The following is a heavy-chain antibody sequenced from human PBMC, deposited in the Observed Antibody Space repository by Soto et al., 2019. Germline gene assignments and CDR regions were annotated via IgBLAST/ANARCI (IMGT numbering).Heavy chain of an antibody. J-gene: IGHJ6*02. D-gene: IGHD3-9*01. Sequence: GVSLKISCKGSGNSFTSYWIGWVLQMPGKGLERMGIIYPGDSDTRYSPSFQGQVTISADKSISTAYLQWSSLKASDTAMYYCARGDYDILTGYLTPARYGMDVWGQGTTVTVSS. V-gene: IGHV5-51*01. CDR3: ARGDYDILTGYLTPARYGMDV. CDR1: GNSFTSYW. CDR2: IYPGDSDT.